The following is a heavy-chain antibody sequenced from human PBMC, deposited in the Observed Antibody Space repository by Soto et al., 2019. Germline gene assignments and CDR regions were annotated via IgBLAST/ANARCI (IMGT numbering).Heavy chain of an antibody. D-gene: IGHD2-2*01. CDR1: GYTLTSYG. CDR2: ISAYNGNT. CDR3: ARGYHDPRDYYYYYMDV. J-gene: IGHJ6*03. Sequence: ASVKVSCKASGYTLTSYGISWVRQAPGQGLEWMGWISAYNGNTNYAQKLQGRVTMTTDTSTSTAYMELRSLRSDDTAVYYCARGYHDPRDYYYYYMDVWGKGTTVTVSS. V-gene: IGHV1-18*01.